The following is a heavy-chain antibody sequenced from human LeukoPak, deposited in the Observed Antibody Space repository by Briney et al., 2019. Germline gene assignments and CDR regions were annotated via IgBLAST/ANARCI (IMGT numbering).Heavy chain of an antibody. J-gene: IGHJ4*02. CDR3: ARDLGWGEMATKFDY. CDR2: IIPILGIA. D-gene: IGHD5-24*01. Sequence: ASVKVSCKASGGTFSSYAIIWVRQAPGQGLEWMGRIIPILGIANYAQKFQGRVTITADKSTSTAYMELSSLRSEDTAVYYCARDLGWGEMATKFDYWGQGTLVTVSS. CDR1: GGTFSSYA. V-gene: IGHV1-69*04.